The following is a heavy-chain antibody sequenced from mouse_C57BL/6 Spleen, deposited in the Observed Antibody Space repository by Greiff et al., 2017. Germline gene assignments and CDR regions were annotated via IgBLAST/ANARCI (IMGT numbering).Heavy chain of an antibody. Sequence: VQGVESGAELARPGASVKLSCKASGYTFTSYGISWVKQRTGQGLEWIGEIYPRSGNTYYNEKFKGKATLTADKSSSTAYMELRSLTSEDSAVYFCARGTGTGGYFDYWGQGTTLTVSS. CDR3: ARGTGTGGYFDY. CDR1: GYTFTSYG. D-gene: IGHD4-1*01. CDR2: IYPRSGNT. J-gene: IGHJ2*01. V-gene: IGHV1-81*01.